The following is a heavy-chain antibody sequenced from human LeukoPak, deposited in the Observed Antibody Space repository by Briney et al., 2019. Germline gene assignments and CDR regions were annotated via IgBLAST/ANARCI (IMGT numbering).Heavy chain of an antibody. Sequence: PSETLSLTCAVYGGSFSGYYWSWIRQPPGKGLEWIGEINHSGSTNYNPSLKSRVTIPVDTSKNQFSLKLSSVTAADTAVYYCARGRSGYSGYEYFDYWGQGTLVTVSS. CDR3: ARGRSGYSGYEYFDY. CDR2: INHSGST. CDR1: GGSFSGYY. J-gene: IGHJ4*02. D-gene: IGHD5-12*01. V-gene: IGHV4-34*01.